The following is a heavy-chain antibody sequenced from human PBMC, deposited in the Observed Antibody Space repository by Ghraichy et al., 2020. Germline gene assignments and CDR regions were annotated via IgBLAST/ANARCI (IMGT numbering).Heavy chain of an antibody. J-gene: IGHJ6*03. CDR3: ASLYSSSWWYYYYMDV. Sequence: SETLSLTCTVSGGSISSSSYYWGWIRQPPGKGLEWIGSIYYSGSTYYNPSLKSRVTISVDTSKNQFSLKLSSVTAADTAVYYCASLYSSSWWYYYYMDVWGKGTTVTVSS. CDR2: IYYSGST. V-gene: IGHV4-39*07. CDR1: GGSISSSSYY. D-gene: IGHD6-13*01.